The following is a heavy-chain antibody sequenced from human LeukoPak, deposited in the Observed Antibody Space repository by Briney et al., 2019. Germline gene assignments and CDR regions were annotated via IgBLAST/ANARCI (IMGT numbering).Heavy chain of an antibody. CDR3: AREDYSSSWYSNYFDY. D-gene: IGHD6-13*01. J-gene: IGHJ4*02. Sequence: SETLSLTCTVSGGSISSGSYYWSWIRQPAGKGLEWIGRIYISGSTNYNPSLKSRVTISVDTSKNQFSLKLSSVTAADTAVYYCAREDYSSSWYSNYFDYWGQGTLVTVSS. CDR2: IYISGST. CDR1: GGSISSGSYY. V-gene: IGHV4-61*02.